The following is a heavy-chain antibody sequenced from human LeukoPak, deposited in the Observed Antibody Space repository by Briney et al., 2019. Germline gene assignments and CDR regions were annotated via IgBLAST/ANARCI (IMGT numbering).Heavy chain of an antibody. V-gene: IGHV3-33*06. Sequence: GGSLRLSCAASGFTFSSYGMHWVRQAPGKGLEWVAVIWHDGSNKYYADSVKGRFTISRDNSKNTLYLQMNSLRAEDTAVYYCAKDPYCSGGSCYSPNWFDPWGQGTLVTVSS. J-gene: IGHJ5*02. CDR2: IWHDGSNK. CDR3: AKDPYCSGGSCYSPNWFDP. D-gene: IGHD2-15*01. CDR1: GFTFSSYG.